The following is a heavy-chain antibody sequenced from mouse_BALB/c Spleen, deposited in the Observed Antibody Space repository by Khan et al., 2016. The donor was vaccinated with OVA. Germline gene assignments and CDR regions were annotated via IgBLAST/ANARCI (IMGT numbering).Heavy chain of an antibody. J-gene: IGHJ4*01. CDR1: GYTFTNYS. CDR3: ARDAQYAGSGGDLDY. D-gene: IGHD1-1*01. V-gene: IGHV1-4*01. CDR2: INPSNGYA. Sequence: QVQLQQPGAELARPGASVEMSCKASGYTFTNYSMHWIKQRPGQGLDWIGNINPSNGYANHNQKFRDKATLTADKSSSTAYMHLSSLTSEDYAVYAVARDAQYAGSGGDLDYWGQGTPVTVSS.